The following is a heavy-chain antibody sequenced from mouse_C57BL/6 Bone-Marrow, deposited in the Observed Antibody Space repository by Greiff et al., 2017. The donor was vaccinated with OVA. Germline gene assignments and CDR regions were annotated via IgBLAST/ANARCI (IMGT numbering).Heavy chain of an antibody. CDR3: ARRGRLWSGDY. CDR2: IYPGDGDT. V-gene: IGHV1-82*01. J-gene: IGHJ2*01. CDR1: GYAFSSSW. D-gene: IGHD1-1*02. Sequence: QVQLQQSGPELVKPGASVKISCKASGYAFSSSWMNWVKQRPGKGLEWIGRIYPGDGDTNYNGKFKGKATMTADKSSSTAYMQLSSLTSEDSAVYFCARRGRLWSGDYWGQGTTLTVSS.